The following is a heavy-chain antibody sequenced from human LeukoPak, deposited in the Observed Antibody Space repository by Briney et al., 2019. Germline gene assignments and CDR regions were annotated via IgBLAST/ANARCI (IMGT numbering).Heavy chain of an antibody. CDR3: ARESWDIEGYNWFDP. V-gene: IGHV4-59*12. CDR2: IYYSGST. J-gene: IGHJ5*02. Sequence: KPSETLSLTCTVSGGSTSGYYWSWIRQPPGKGLEWIGDIYYSGSTNYNPSLTSRVTMSVDTSKNQFSLQLNSVTPEDTAVYYCARESWDIEGYNWFDPWGQGTLVTVSS. CDR1: GGSTSGYY. D-gene: IGHD2-15*01.